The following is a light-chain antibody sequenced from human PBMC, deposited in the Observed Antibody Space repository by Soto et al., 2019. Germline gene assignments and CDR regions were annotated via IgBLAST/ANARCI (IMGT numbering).Light chain of an antibody. CDR3: QQYGRSPFT. CDR2: GAS. J-gene: IGKJ3*01. V-gene: IGKV3-20*01. CDR1: QSVSSNN. Sequence: EIVWTQSPGTRSLSPGERATLSCRASQSVSSNNLAWYQQRPGQAPRVVIYGASTRATGIPERFSGSGSGTDFTLTISRLEPEDFAVYYCQQYGRSPFTFGPGTKVDIK.